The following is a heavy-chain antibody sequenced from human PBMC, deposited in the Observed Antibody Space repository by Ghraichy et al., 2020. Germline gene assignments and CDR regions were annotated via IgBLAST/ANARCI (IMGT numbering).Heavy chain of an antibody. D-gene: IGHD3-10*01. CDR2: INHSGST. V-gene: IGHV4-34*01. Sequence: SETLSLTCAVYGGSFSGYYWSWIRQPPGKGLEWIGEINHSGSTNYNPSLKSRVTISVDTSKNQFSLKLSSVTAADTAVYYCARGGGRVNYGEYFDYWGQGTLVTVSS. CDR3: ARGGGRVNYGEYFDY. CDR1: GGSFSGYY. J-gene: IGHJ4*02.